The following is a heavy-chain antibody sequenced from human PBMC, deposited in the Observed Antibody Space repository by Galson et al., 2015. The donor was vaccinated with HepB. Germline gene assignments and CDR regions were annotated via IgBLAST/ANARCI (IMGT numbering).Heavy chain of an antibody. J-gene: IGHJ6*02. D-gene: IGHD6-6*01. CDR1: GFTFSSYG. V-gene: IGHV3-30*03. CDR2: ISYDGSNK. Sequence: SLRLSCAASGFTFSSYGMHWVRQAPGKGLEWVAVISYDGSNKYYADSVKGRFTISRDNSKNTLYLQMNSLRAEDTAVYYCASRGSDYYYGMDVWGQGTTVTVSS. CDR3: ASRGSDYYYGMDV.